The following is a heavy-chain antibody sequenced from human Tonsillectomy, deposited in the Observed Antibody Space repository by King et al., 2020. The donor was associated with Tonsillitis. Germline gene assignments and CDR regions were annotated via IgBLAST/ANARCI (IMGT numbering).Heavy chain of an antibody. J-gene: IGHJ4*02. CDR1: GFTFNNYE. Sequence: VQLVESGGGLVQPGGSLRLSCAASGFTFNNYEMNWVRQAPGKGLEWVSYISSIGKIIYFANSVKGRFTISRDNAKNSVYLQMNSLRAEDTAVYYCARVSAHYSSAAIDYWGQGTLVTVSS. CDR2: ISSIGKII. D-gene: IGHD6-19*01. V-gene: IGHV3-48*03. CDR3: ARVSAHYSSAAIDY.